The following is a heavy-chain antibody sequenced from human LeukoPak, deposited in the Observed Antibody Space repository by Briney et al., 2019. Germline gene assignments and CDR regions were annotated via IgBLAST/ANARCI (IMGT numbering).Heavy chain of an antibody. D-gene: IGHD4-23*01. V-gene: IGHV3-7*01. CDR2: IRQDGSEK. CDR1: GFTFSSYW. Sequence: GGSLRLSCAASGFTFSSYWMMWLRQAPGKGLEWVANIRQDGSEKNYVDSVKGRFTISRDNAKISLYLQMNSLRAEDTAVYYCATDRRVGTWDPRFDYWGQGTLVTVSS. J-gene: IGHJ4*02. CDR3: ATDRRVGTWDPRFDY.